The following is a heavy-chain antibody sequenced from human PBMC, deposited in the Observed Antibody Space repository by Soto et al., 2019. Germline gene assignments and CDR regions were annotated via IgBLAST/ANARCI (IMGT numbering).Heavy chain of an antibody. CDR2: IGTLFDR. J-gene: IGHJ5*02. V-gene: IGHV3-13*01. CDR3: ARGRSNDFVSSPPPMFDP. CDR1: GFNFETHD. D-gene: IGHD1-1*01. Sequence: GGSLRLSCVASGFNFETHDVHWVRQVTGKGLEWVAGIGTLFDRFYPDSVKGRFTISRENAKTSVFLQMNKLRTGDTGIYYCARGRSNDFVSSPPPMFDPRGQGTFGTVS.